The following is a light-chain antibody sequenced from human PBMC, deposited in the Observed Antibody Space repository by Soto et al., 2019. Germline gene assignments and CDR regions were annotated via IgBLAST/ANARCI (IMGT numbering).Light chain of an antibody. J-gene: IGLJ2*01. CDR3: CTYAGSLVV. CDR2: EGS. V-gene: IGLV2-23*01. CDR1: SSDVGSYNL. Sequence: QSVLTQPASVSGSPGQSITISCTGTSSDVGSYNLVSWYQQHPGKAPKLMIYEGSKRPSGVSNRFSGSKSGNTASLTISGLQAEDEADYCCCTYAGSLVVFGGGTKLTFL.